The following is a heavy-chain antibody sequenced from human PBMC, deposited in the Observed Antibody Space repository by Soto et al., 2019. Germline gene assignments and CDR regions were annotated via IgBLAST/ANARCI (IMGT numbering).Heavy chain of an antibody. V-gene: IGHV4-59*01. CDR1: GGSISSYY. CDR2: IYYSGST. D-gene: IGHD5-12*01. CDR3: ARGRRGGGYDFHYYGMDV. Sequence: SETLSLTCTVSGGSISSYYWSWIRQPPGKGLEWIGYIYYSGSTNYNPSLKSRVTISVDTSKNQFSLKLSSVTAADTAVYYCARGRRGGGYDFHYYGMDVWGQRTTVTVSS. J-gene: IGHJ6*02.